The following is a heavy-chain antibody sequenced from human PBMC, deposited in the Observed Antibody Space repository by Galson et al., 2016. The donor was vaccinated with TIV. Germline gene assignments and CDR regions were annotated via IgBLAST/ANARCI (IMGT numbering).Heavy chain of an antibody. CDR3: ARDGSWSGDPIYGGTRSDF. D-gene: IGHD3-10*01. Sequence: SLRLSCATSGFTFSNYGMYWVRQAPGKGLEWVALIWYDGNAKFYADSVKGRFTISRDTSRDTLYLQMNSLSAEDTALYYCARDGSWSGDPIYGGTRSDFWGRGTLVTVSS. J-gene: IGHJ4*02. CDR1: GFTFSNYG. V-gene: IGHV3-33*07. CDR2: IWYDGNAK.